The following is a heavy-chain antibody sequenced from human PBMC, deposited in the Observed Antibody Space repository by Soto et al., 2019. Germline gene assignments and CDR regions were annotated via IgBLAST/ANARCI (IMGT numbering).Heavy chain of an antibody. CDR1: GGSISSSNW. D-gene: IGHD3-3*01. CDR2: IYHSGST. CDR3: ARSFGLFGVVIHFDD. Sequence: SETLSLTCAVSGGSISSSNWWSWVRQPPGKGLEWIGEIYHSGSTNYNPSLKSRVTISVDKSKNQFSLKLSSVTAADTAVYYCARSFGLFGVVIHFDDWGQGTLVTVSS. V-gene: IGHV4-4*02. J-gene: IGHJ4*02.